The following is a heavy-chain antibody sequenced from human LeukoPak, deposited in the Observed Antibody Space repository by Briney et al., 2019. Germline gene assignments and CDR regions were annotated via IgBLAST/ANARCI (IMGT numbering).Heavy chain of an antibody. D-gene: IGHD6-6*01. CDR1: GGSISSGGYY. V-gene: IGHV4-31*03. CDR3: ARDLGSSSLSWFDP. CDR2: IYYSGST. J-gene: IGHJ5*02. Sequence: PSETLSLTCTVSGGSISSGGYYWSWIRQHPGKGLEWIGYIYYSGSTYYNPSLKSRVTISVDTSKNQFSLKLSSVTAADTAVYYCARDLGSSSLSWFDPWGQGTLVTVSS.